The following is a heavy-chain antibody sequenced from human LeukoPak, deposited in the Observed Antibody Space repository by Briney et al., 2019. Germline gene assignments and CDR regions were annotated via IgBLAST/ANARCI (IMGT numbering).Heavy chain of an antibody. CDR1: GFTFSSYS. D-gene: IGHD3-10*01. V-gene: IGHV3-21*01. CDR3: ARDWGITYYYGSGYYGMDV. CDR2: ISSSSSYI. J-gene: IGHJ6*02. Sequence: GGSLRLSCAASGFTFSSYSMNWVRQAPGKGLEWVSSISSSSSYIYCADSVKGRFTISRDNAKNSLYLQMNSLRAEDTAVYYCARDWGITYYYGSGYYGMDVWGQGTTVTVSS.